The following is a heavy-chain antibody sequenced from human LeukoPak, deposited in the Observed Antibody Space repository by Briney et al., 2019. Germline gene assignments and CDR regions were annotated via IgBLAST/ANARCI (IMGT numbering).Heavy chain of an antibody. Sequence: GGSLRLSCTASGFTFGDYAMSWFRQAPGKGLEWVGFIRSKAYGGTTEYAASVKGRFTISRDDSKSIAYLQMNSLKTEDTAVYYCTRDRYSSGLVYYYYYMDVWGKGTTVTVSS. V-gene: IGHV3-49*03. J-gene: IGHJ6*03. CDR3: TRDRYSSGLVYYYYYMDV. CDR1: GFTFGDYA. CDR2: IRSKAYGGTT. D-gene: IGHD6-19*01.